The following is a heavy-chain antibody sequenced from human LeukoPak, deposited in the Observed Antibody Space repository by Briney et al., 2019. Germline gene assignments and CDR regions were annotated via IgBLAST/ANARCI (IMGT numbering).Heavy chain of an antibody. CDR3: ARALSSWYRIDY. J-gene: IGHJ4*02. V-gene: IGHV1-46*01. CDR2: INPSGGST. CDR1: GYTFTSYY. D-gene: IGHD6-13*01. Sequence: ASVKVSCKXSGYTFTSYYMHWVRQAPGQGLEWMGIINPSGGSTSYAQKFQGRVTMTRDTSTSTVYMELSSLRSEDTAVYYCARALSSWYRIDYWGQGTLVTVSS.